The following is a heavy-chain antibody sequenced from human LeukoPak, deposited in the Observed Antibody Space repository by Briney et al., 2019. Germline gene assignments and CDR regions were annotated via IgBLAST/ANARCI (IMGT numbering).Heavy chain of an antibody. CDR2: IWYDGSNK. CDR1: GCTFSSYG. V-gene: IGHV3-33*01. D-gene: IGHD5-24*01. Sequence: GGSLRLSCAASGCTFSSYGRRWVRQAPGKGLEWVAVIWYDGSNKYYADSVRGRFTVSRDNSKNTLDLQLNSLRTEDTAVYYCARSRDGYDWDYWGQGTLVTVSS. J-gene: IGHJ4*02. CDR3: ARSRDGYDWDY.